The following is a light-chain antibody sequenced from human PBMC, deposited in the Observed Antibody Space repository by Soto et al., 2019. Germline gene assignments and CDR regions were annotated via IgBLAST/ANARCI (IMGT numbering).Light chain of an antibody. V-gene: IGKV1-33*01. CDR3: QQYSHLIT. CDR1: QDISNY. J-gene: IGKJ5*01. CDR2: DAS. Sequence: DIQITQSPSSLSSSVRDSFTITLQASQDISNYLNWYQQKLGKAPKLLIYDASNLETGVPSRFSGSGSGTDFTFTISSLQPEDIATYYCQQYSHLITFGQGTRLENK.